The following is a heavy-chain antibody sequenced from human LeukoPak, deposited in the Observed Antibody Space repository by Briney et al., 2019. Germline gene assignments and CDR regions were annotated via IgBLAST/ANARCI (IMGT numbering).Heavy chain of an antibody. CDR2: IYHSGST. D-gene: IGHD2-2*01. CDR3: ATLYCSSTTCYVDY. CDR1: GGSISSSNW. Sequence: PETLSLTCAVSGGSISSSNWWSWVRQPPGKGLEWIGEIYHSGSTNYNPSLKSRVTISVDKSKNQFSLKLSSVTAADTAVYYCATLYCSSTTCYVDYWGQGTLVTVSS. J-gene: IGHJ4*02. V-gene: IGHV4-4*03.